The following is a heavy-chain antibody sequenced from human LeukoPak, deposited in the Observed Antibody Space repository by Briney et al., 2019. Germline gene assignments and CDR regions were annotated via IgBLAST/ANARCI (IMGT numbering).Heavy chain of an antibody. Sequence: SETLSLTCAVYGGSFSGYYWSWIRQPPGKGLEWIGEINHSGSTNYNPSLKSRVTISVDTSKNQFSLKLSSVTAADTAVYYCARGRTQLNYYYYMDVWGKGTTVTVSS. CDR2: INHSGST. D-gene: IGHD1-1*01. CDR1: GGSFSGYY. V-gene: IGHV4-34*01. J-gene: IGHJ6*03. CDR3: ARGRTQLNYYYYMDV.